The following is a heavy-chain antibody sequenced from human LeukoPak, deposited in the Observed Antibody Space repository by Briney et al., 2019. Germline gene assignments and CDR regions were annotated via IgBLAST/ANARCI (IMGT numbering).Heavy chain of an antibody. CDR3: ARHVTTVTFFDF. CDR1: GGSVSSGDYY. Sequence: SETLSLTCTVSGGSVSSGDYYWSWIRQPPGKGLEWIGYIYNSGSTYYNPSLKSRLTISEDTSKNQFSLKLSSVTAADTAVYFCARHVTTVTFFDFWGQGTLVTVSS. J-gene: IGHJ4*02. D-gene: IGHD4-11*01. V-gene: IGHV4-30-4*01. CDR2: IYNSGST.